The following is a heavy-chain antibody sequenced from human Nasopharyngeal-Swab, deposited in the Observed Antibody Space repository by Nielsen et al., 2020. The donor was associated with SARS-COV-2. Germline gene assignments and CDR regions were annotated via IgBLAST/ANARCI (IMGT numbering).Heavy chain of an antibody. D-gene: IGHD6-19*01. CDR2: IWFDGEMK. CDR3: ARWAAAGEEWLVPFDL. J-gene: IGHJ4*02. Sequence: GESLKISCAASGFIFSNYGMHWVRQAPGQGLEWVAAIWFDGEMKFYADSVKGRFTISRDNSMNTLFLQTNSLRADDTALYYCARWAAAGEEWLVPFDLWGQGTLGTVSS. V-gene: IGHV3-33*01. CDR1: GFIFSNYG.